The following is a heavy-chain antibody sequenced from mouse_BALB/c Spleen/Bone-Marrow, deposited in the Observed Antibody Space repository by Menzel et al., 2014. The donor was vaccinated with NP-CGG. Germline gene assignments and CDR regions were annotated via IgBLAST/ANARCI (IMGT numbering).Heavy chain of an antibody. Sequence: VQLQQSGAELVKPGTSVKLSCKASGYTFTNYYIYWVKQTPGQGLEWIGEINPTNGGTNFNEKFRTKATLTVDKSSSTAYMQLSSLTSEDSAFYSCTTLERFACWGQGTLVTVSA. J-gene: IGHJ3*01. CDR1: GYTFTNYY. CDR3: TTLERFAC. V-gene: IGHV1S81*02. CDR2: INPTNGGT.